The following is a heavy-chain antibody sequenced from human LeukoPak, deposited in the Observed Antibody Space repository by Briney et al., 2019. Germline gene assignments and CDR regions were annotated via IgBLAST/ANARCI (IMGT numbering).Heavy chain of an antibody. CDR1: GGSISSGGYY. Sequence: PSQTLSLTCTVSGGSISSGGYYWSWIRQHPGKGLEWIGYIYYSGSTYYNPSLKSRVTISVDTSKNQSSLKLSSVTDADTAVYYCARGYGSYYDSSAWAFDIWGQGTMVTVSS. J-gene: IGHJ3*02. D-gene: IGHD3-22*01. V-gene: IGHV4-31*03. CDR3: ARGYGSYYDSSAWAFDI. CDR2: IYYSGST.